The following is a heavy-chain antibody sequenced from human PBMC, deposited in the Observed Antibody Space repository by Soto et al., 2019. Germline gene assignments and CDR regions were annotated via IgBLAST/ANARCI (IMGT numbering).Heavy chain of an antibody. Sequence: PGGSLRLSCAASGFTFSSYGMHWVRQAPGKGLEWVSYISSSSSTIYYADSVKGRFTISRDNAKNSLYLQMNSLRAEDTAVYYCARPNSPAATNAFDIWGQGTMVTVSS. CDR2: ISSSSSTI. CDR3: ARPNSPAATNAFDI. D-gene: IGHD2-15*01. CDR1: GFTFSSYG. V-gene: IGHV3-48*01. J-gene: IGHJ3*02.